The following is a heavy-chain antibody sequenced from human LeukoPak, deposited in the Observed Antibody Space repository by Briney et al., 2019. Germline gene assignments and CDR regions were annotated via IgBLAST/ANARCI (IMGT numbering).Heavy chain of an antibody. J-gene: IGHJ4*02. D-gene: IGHD4-17*01. V-gene: IGHV3-30-3*01. CDR3: ARYDIGNDYGDSYYFDY. CDR2: ISYDGSNK. CDR1: GFTFSSYA. Sequence: GRSLRLSCAASGFTFSSYAMHWVRQAPGKGLEWVAVISYDGSNKYYADSVKGRFTISRDNSKNTLYLQMNSLRAEDTAVYYCARYDIGNDYGDSYYFDYWGQGTLVTVSS.